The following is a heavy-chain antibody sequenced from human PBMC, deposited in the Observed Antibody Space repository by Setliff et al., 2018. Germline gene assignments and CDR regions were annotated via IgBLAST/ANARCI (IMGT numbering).Heavy chain of an antibody. CDR3: ARSRWLREYYLDY. V-gene: IGHV1-2*04. J-gene: IGHJ4*02. CDR2: INPNSGGT. CDR1: GYTFTGYY. D-gene: IGHD5-12*01. Sequence: ASVKVSCKASGYTFTGYYMHWVRQAPGQGLEWMGWINPNSGGTNYAQKFQGWVTMTRDTSISTAYMELSRLRSDDTAVYYCARSRWLREYYLDYWGQGTLVTVSS.